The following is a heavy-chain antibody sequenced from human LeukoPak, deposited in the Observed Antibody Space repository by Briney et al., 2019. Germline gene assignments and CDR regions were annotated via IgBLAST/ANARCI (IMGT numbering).Heavy chain of an antibody. J-gene: IGHJ4*02. CDR2: INHSGST. D-gene: IGHD3-22*01. CDR1: GGSFSDYY. V-gene: IGHV4-34*01. Sequence: SETLSLTCAVYGGSFSDYYWSWIRQPPGKGREWIGEINHSGSTNYNPSLKSRVTISVDTSKNQFSLKLSSVTAADTAVYYCARGSITMIAFDYWGQGTLVTVSS. CDR3: ARGSITMIAFDY.